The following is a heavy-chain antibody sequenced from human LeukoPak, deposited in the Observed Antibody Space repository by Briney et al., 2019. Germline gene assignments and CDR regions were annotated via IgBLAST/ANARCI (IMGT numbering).Heavy chain of an antibody. CDR2: IKHDGSEK. J-gene: IGHJ4*02. CDR3: ARGATYYDFWSGLKVSDD. Sequence: PGGSLRLSCAVSGFSFVSYWMSWVRQAPGKGLEWVANIKHDGSEKYYVDSVKGRFTISRDNPKNSLYLQMNSLRAEDTAVYYCARGATYYDFWSGLKVSDDWGQGTLVTVSS. CDR1: GFSFVSYW. D-gene: IGHD3-3*01. V-gene: IGHV3-7*01.